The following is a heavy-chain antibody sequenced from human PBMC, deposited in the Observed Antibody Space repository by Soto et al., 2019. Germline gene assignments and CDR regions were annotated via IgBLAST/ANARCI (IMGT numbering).Heavy chain of an antibody. V-gene: IGHV4-31*03. CDR2: IYHNGNT. D-gene: IGHD3-22*01. CDR3: ARLVYDSSGYRPG. CDR1: GGPISSGDYY. J-gene: IGHJ4*02. Sequence: SETLSLTCNVSGGPISSGDYYWSWIRQHPGKGLEWIGYIYHNGNTHYNPSLKSRVTISLDTSKNQFSLKLSSVTAADTAVYYCARLVYDSSGYRPGWGQGTLVTVSS.